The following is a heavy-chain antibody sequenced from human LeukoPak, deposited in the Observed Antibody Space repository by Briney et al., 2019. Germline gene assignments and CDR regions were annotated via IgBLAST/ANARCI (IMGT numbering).Heavy chain of an antibody. D-gene: IGHD2-2*01. J-gene: IGHJ6*02. Sequence: ASVKVSCKASGYTFTGYYMHWVRQAPGQGLEGMGWINPNSGGTNYAQKFQGRVTMTRDTSISTAYMEPSRLRSDDTAVYYCARDIVVVPAAKSVSGTYYYYGMDVWGQGTTVTVSS. CDR1: GYTFTGYY. CDR2: INPNSGGT. CDR3: ARDIVVVPAAKSVSGTYYYYGMDV. V-gene: IGHV1-2*02.